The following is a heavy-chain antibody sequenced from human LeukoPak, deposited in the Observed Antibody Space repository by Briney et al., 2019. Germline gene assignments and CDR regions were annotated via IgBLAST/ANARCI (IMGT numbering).Heavy chain of an antibody. CDR1: GGSISSYY. D-gene: IGHD5-12*01. CDR2: IYTSGST. J-gene: IGHJ4*02. CDR3: ARRDIVATINT. Sequence: SETLSLTCTVSGGSISSYYWSWLRQPAGKGLEWIGRIYTSGSTNYNPSLKSRVTMSVDTSKNQFALNLSSVTAADTAVYYCARRDIVATINTWGQGTLVTVSS. V-gene: IGHV4-4*07.